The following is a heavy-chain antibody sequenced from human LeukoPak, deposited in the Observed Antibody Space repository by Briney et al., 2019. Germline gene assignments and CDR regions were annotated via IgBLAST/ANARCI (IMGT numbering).Heavy chain of an antibody. D-gene: IGHD3-16*02. Sequence: PGRSLRLSCAASGFTFDDYAMHWVRQAPGKGLEWVSGISWNSGSIGYADSVKGRFTISRDNAKNSLYLQMNSLRAEDTALYYCAKLSEGYFDYWGQGTLVTVPS. V-gene: IGHV3-9*01. CDR2: ISWNSGSI. J-gene: IGHJ4*02. CDR1: GFTFDDYA. CDR3: AKLSEGYFDY.